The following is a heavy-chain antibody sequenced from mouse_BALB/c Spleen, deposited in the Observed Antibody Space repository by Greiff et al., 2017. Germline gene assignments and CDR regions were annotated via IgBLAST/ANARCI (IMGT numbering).Heavy chain of an antibody. CDR2: IWSDGST. J-gene: IGHJ4*01. CDR3: ARHVYYGHYYAMDY. CDR1: GFSLTSYG. V-gene: IGHV2-6-2*01. D-gene: IGHD2-1*01. Sequence: VQLVESGPDLVAPSQSLSITCTVSGFSLTSYGVHWVRQPPGKGLEWLVVIWSDGSTTYNSALKSRLSISKDNSKSQVFLKMNSLQTDDTAMYYCARHVYYGHYYAMDYWGQGTSVTVSS.